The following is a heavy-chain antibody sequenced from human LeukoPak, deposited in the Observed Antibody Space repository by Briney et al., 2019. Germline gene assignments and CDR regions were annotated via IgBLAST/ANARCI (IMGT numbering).Heavy chain of an antibody. J-gene: IGHJ4*02. CDR3: AKEGWLKGAYYFDY. CDR1: GFTFSSYG. CDR2: ISGSGGGT. Sequence: GGSLRLSCAASGFTFSSYGMSWVRQTPGKGLEWVSAISGSGGGTYYADSVKGRFTISRDNSKNTLYLQMNSLRAEDTAVYYCAKEGWLKGAYYFDYWGQGTLVTVSS. D-gene: IGHD3-16*01. V-gene: IGHV3-23*01.